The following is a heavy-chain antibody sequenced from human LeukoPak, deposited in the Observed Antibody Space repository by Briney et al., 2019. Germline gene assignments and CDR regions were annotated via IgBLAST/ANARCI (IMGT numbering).Heavy chain of an antibody. V-gene: IGHV3-30-3*01. Sequence: GRSLRLSCAASGFTFSSYAMHWVRQAPGKGLEWVAVISYDGSNKYYADSVKGRFTISRDTSKSTLNLQMNSLRAEDTAVYYCARDLEGLVTAMGYWGQGTLVTVSS. J-gene: IGHJ4*02. CDR1: GFTFSSYA. CDR3: ARDLEGLVTAMGY. D-gene: IGHD2-21*02. CDR2: ISYDGSNK.